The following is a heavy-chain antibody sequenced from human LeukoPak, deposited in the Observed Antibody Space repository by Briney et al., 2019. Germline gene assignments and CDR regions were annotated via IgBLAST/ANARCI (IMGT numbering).Heavy chain of an antibody. Sequence: SETLSLTCTVSGGSISSYYWSWIRQPPGKGLEWIGYIYYSGSTNYNPSLKSRVTISVDTSKNQFSLKLSSVTAADTAVYYCARGRTTVTLIAFDIWGQGTMVTVSS. CDR1: GGSISSYY. D-gene: IGHD4-17*01. J-gene: IGHJ3*02. CDR2: IYYSGST. CDR3: ARGRTTVTLIAFDI. V-gene: IGHV4-59*01.